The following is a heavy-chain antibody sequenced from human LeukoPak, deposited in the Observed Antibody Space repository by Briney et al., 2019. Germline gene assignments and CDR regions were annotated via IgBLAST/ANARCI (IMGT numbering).Heavy chain of an antibody. J-gene: IGHJ4*02. D-gene: IGHD3-10*01. Sequence: ASVKVSCKASGYSFIHYAMHWVRQAPGQRLEWMGWINAGNGNTKYSQKFQGRVTITKDTSASTAYMELSSLRSEDTATYYCARDGVSSPLPFDWGQGTLVTVSS. CDR3: ARDGVSSPLPFD. CDR1: GYSFIHYA. V-gene: IGHV1-3*01. CDR2: INAGNGNT.